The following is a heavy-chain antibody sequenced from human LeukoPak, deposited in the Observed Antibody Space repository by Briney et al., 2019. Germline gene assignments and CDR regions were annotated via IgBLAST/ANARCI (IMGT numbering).Heavy chain of an antibody. J-gene: IGHJ4*02. Sequence: ASVKVSCKXSGGTFSSYAISWVPQAPGQGLEWMGRIIPIFGTANYSQKFQGRVTITTDESTSTAYMELSSLRSEDTAVYYCARDISDGYVDYWGQGTLVTVSS. CDR1: GGTFSSYA. CDR3: ARDISDGYVDY. V-gene: IGHV1-69*05. D-gene: IGHD5-24*01. CDR2: IIPIFGTA.